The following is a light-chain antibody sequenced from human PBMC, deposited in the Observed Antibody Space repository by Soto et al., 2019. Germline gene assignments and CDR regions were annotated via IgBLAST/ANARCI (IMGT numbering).Light chain of an antibody. J-gene: IGLJ1*01. CDR1: SSDVGGYNY. Sequence: QSALTQPASVSGSPGQSITISCTGTSSDVGGYNYVSWYQQHPGKAPKLIISEVTNRPSGVSNRFSGSKSGNTASLTISRLQAEDEADFYCSSYTSSSTLVVFGTGTKVTVL. CDR2: EVT. V-gene: IGLV2-14*01. CDR3: SSYTSSSTLVV.